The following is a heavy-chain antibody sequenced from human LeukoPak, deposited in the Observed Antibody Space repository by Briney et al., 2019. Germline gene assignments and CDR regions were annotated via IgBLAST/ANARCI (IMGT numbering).Heavy chain of an antibody. CDR2: IKQDGSEK. Sequence: PGXXLRLSCVASGFTFSSYWMSWVRQAPGKGLEWVANIKQDGSEKYYVDSVKGRFTISRDNAKNSLYLQMNSLRAEDTAVYYCAGYGDYEFDYWGQGTLVTVSS. CDR1: GFTFSSYW. V-gene: IGHV3-7*01. J-gene: IGHJ4*02. D-gene: IGHD4-17*01. CDR3: AGYGDYEFDY.